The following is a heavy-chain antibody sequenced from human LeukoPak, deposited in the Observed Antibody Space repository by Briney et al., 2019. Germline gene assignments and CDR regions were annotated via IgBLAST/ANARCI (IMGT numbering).Heavy chain of an antibody. CDR2: IPSDGSKI. CDR1: GFTFSSYG. V-gene: IGHV3-30*02. Sequence: GGSLRLSCAASGFTFSSYGMHWVRQAPRQGLEWVAFIPSDGSKIYYADSVKGRFTISRDNSKNTVYLQMNSLRAEDTAVYYCVKDTRTKSQFDYWGQGTLVTVSS. D-gene: IGHD2-8*01. CDR3: VKDTRTKSQFDY. J-gene: IGHJ4*02.